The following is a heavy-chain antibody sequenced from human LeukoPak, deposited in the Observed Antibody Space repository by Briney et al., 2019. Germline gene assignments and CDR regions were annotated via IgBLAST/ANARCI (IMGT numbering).Heavy chain of an antibody. Sequence: GGSLRLSCAASGFTFSDYYMSWIRQAPGKGLEWVSYISSSGSTIYYADSVKGRFTISRDNAKNSLYLQMNSLRAEDTAVYYCARVPYSSGWYPPHQFDYWGQGTLVTVSS. D-gene: IGHD6-19*01. J-gene: IGHJ4*02. CDR1: GFTFSDYY. CDR2: ISSSGSTI. V-gene: IGHV3-11*04. CDR3: ARVPYSSGWYPPHQFDY.